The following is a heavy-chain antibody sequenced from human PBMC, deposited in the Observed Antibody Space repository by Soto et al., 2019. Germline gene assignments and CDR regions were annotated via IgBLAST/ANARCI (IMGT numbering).Heavy chain of an antibody. Sequence: SETLSLTCTVSGGSISTRSYYWGWIRQPPGKGLEWIGSIYYSGSTYDNPSFKSRVNMSVDTPKNQFSLKLSSVTAADTAVYYCARLLYDRSGYYYFDYGGQGTLVTVS. CDR3: ARLLYDRSGYYYFDY. CDR2: IYYSGST. CDR1: GGSISTRSYY. D-gene: IGHD3-22*01. J-gene: IGHJ4*02. V-gene: IGHV4-39*01.